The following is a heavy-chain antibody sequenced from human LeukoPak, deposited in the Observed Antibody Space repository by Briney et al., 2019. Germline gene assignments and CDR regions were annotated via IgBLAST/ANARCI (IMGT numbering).Heavy chain of an antibody. V-gene: IGHV3-48*01. CDR3: ARDRMATIYYFDY. CDR2: ISSSSSTI. J-gene: IGHJ4*02. D-gene: IGHD5-24*01. CDR1: GFTFSSYS. Sequence: GGSLRLSCAASGFTFSSYSMNWVRQAPGKGLEWVSYISSSSSTIYYADSVKGRFTISRDNAKNSLYLQMNSLRAEDTAAYYCARDRMATIYYFDYWGQGTLVTVSP.